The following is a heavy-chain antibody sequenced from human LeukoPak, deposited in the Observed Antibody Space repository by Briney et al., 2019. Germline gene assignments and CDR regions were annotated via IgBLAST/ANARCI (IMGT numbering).Heavy chain of an antibody. D-gene: IGHD5-18*01. Sequence: GGSLRLSCAASGFILKKYWMNWVRQVPGKGLECLANIKEDGSETYYAVSVKGRFTISRDNPKNLLFLQINSLRVEDTAVYYCARDKVGYSYGYGGAFDIWGQGTMVTVSS. J-gene: IGHJ3*02. V-gene: IGHV3-7*01. CDR1: GFILKKYW. CDR2: IKEDGSET. CDR3: ARDKVGYSYGYGGAFDI.